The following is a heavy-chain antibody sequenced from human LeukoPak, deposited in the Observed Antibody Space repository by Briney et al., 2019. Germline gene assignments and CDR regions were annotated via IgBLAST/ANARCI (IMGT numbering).Heavy chain of an antibody. Sequence: PGGSLRLSCAASGFTFSSYAMSWVRQAPGKGLEWVSAISGSGDNTHYADSVKGRFTISRDNSKNTLYLQMNSLRAEDTAVYYCAKDHLTYNVAPDGGFDIWGQGTMVTVSS. CDR3: AKDHLTYNVAPDGGFDI. D-gene: IGHD2-21*01. CDR1: GFTFSSYA. J-gene: IGHJ3*02. V-gene: IGHV3-23*01. CDR2: ISGSGDNT.